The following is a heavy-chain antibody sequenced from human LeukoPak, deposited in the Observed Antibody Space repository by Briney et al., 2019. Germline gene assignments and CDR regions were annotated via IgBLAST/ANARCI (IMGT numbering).Heavy chain of an antibody. V-gene: IGHV3-7*01. CDR2: IKQDGSDK. CDR1: GFTFSSYY. D-gene: IGHD2-2*01. Sequence: GGSLRLSCAASGFTFSSYYMSWVRQAPGKGLEWVANIKQDGSDKYYADSVKGRFTISRDNSKNTLYLQMNSLRAEDTAVYYCAKVLTDCSSTSCYPDYSNYASYYGMDVWGQGTTVTVSS. CDR3: AKVLTDCSSTSCYPDYSNYASYYGMDV. J-gene: IGHJ6*02.